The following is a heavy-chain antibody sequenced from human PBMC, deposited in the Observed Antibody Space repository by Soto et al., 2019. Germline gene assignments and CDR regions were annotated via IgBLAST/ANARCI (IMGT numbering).Heavy chain of an antibody. V-gene: IGHV3-30*18. CDR3: AKDHELGPLDY. D-gene: IGHD6-6*01. CDR1: GFTFSSYG. Sequence: GGSLRLSCAASGFTFSSYGTHWVRQAPGKGLEWVAVISYDGSNKYYADSVKGRFTISRDNSKNTLYLQMNSLRAEDTAVYYCAKDHELGPLDYWGQGTLVTVSS. J-gene: IGHJ4*02. CDR2: ISYDGSNK.